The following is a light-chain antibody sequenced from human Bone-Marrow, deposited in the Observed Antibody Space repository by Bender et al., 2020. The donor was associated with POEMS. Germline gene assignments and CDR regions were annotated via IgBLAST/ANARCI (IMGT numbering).Light chain of an antibody. CDR2: GYN. CDR3: SLYVSTYSDWA. CDR1: SSNTGSGYD. Sequence: QSVLTQAPSASGTPGQTITISCTGSSSNTGSGYDINWYQHLPGTAPKLLIYGYNNRPSGVPDRFSGSKSGTSASLAITGLQAEDEADYYCSLYVSTYSDWAFGGGTKLTVL. V-gene: IGLV1-40*01. J-gene: IGLJ3*02.